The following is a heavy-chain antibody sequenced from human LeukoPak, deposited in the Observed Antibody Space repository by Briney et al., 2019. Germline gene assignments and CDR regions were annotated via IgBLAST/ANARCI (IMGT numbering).Heavy chain of an antibody. V-gene: IGHV4-59*11. Sequence: SATLSLTCSVSGGSISSHYWSWIRQPPGKGLEWIGYISYIGSTNYSPSLKSRVTISVDSSKNQFSLRLSSVTAADTAVYYCAVDHLALNALDIWGQGTMVTVSS. CDR2: ISYIGST. CDR3: AVDHLALNALDI. J-gene: IGHJ3*02. CDR1: GGSISSHY.